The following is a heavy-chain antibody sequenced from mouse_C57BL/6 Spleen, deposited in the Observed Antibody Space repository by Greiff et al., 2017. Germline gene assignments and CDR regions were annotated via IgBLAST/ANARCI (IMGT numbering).Heavy chain of an antibody. CDR1: GYTFTSYW. Sequence: QVQLKQPGAELVKPGASVKLSCKASGYTFTSYWMHWVKQRPGQGLEWIGMIHPNSGSTNYNEKFKSKATLTVDKSSSTAYMQLSSLTSEDSAVYYCAREGTVAPYFDVWGTGTTVTVSS. CDR2: IHPNSGST. J-gene: IGHJ1*03. V-gene: IGHV1-64*01. D-gene: IGHD1-1*01. CDR3: AREGTVAPYFDV.